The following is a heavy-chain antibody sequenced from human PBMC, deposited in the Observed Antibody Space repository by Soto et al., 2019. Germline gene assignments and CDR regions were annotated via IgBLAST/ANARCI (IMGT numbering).Heavy chain of an antibody. V-gene: IGHV1-69*18. CDR3: ARPDEGGYSSNHHYYYALDV. CDR2: IIPIFDIT. J-gene: IGHJ6*02. CDR1: GGTFRSYS. D-gene: IGHD3-22*01. Sequence: QVQLVQSGAEVKKPGSSVKVSCKASGGTFRSYSISWVRQAPGQGLEWMGRIIPIFDITNYAQKFQGRVTITADDSTSTAYMELSSLGSDDTAVYYCARPDEGGYSSNHHYYYALDVWGQGTTVTV.